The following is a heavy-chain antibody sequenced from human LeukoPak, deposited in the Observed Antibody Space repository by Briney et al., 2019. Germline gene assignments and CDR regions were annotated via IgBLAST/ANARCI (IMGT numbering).Heavy chain of an antibody. CDR3: ASRTYYYDSSGYYLPTAFDY. V-gene: IGHV4-34*01. Sequence: SETLSLTCAVSGGSISSGGYYWSWIRQPPGKGLEWIGEINHSGSTNYNPSLKSRVTISVDTSKNQFSLKLSSVTAADTAVYYCASRTYYYDSSGYYLPTAFDYWGQGTLVTVSS. J-gene: IGHJ4*02. D-gene: IGHD3-22*01. CDR2: INHSGST. CDR1: GGSISSGGYY.